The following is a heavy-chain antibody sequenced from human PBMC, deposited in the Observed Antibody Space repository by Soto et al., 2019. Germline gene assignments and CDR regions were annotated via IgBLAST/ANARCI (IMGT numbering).Heavy chain of an antibody. CDR2: IYYSGST. CDR1: GGSIGRSDYY. CDR3: ARSRILARPSDWFDP. V-gene: IGHV4-30-4*01. D-gene: IGHD6-6*01. Sequence: PSETLSLTCTVSGGSIGRSDYYWSWIRQPPGKGLEWIGYIYYSGSTYYNPSLKSRLTISVDTSKNQFSLKLTSVTAADTAVYYCARSRILARPSDWFDPWGQGTLVTVSS. J-gene: IGHJ5*02.